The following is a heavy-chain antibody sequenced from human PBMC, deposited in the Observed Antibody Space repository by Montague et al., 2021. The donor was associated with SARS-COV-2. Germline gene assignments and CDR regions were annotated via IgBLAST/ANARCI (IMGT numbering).Heavy chain of an antibody. D-gene: IGHD1-1*01. J-gene: IGHJ6*02. V-gene: IGHV4-34*01. CDR2: INHSGST. CDR3: ARGRGTALFRRVYFGMDV. CDR1: GGSFSGYY. Sequence: SETLSLTCAVYGGSFSGYYWSWIRQPPGKGLEWMWEINHSGSTNYNPSLKSRVTISVDTSKNQFPLKLSSVTAADTAVYYCARGRGTALFRRVYFGMDVWGQGTTVTVSS.